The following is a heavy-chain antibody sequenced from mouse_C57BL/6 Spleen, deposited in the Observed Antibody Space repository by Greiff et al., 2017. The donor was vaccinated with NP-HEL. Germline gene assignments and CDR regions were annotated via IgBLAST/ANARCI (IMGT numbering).Heavy chain of an antibody. CDR2: IDPSDSET. D-gene: IGHD1-1*01. J-gene: IGHJ2*01. Sequence: VKLQQPGAELVRPGSSVKLSCKASGYTFTSYWMHWVKQRPIQGLEWIGNIDPSDSETHYNQKFKDKATLTVDKSSSTAYMQLSSLTSEDSAVYYCARSDLRKTVDYWGQGTTLTVSS. V-gene: IGHV1-52*01. CDR1: GYTFTSYW. CDR3: ARSDLRKTVDY.